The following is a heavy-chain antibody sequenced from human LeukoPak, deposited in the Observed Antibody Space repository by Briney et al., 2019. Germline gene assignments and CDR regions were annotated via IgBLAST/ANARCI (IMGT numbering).Heavy chain of an antibody. CDR3: ARGVVVPAAFHYYYYGMDV. Sequence: PSETLSLTCTVSGGSISSYYWSWIRQPPGKGLEWIGEINHSGSTNYNPSLKSRVTISVDTSKNQFSLKLSSVTAADTAVYYCARGVVVPAAFHYYYYGMDVWGQGTTVTVSS. CDR2: INHSGST. J-gene: IGHJ6*02. CDR1: GGSISSYY. V-gene: IGHV4-34*01. D-gene: IGHD2-2*01.